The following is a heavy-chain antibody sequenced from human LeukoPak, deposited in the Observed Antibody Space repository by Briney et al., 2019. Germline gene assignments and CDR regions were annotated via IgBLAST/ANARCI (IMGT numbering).Heavy chain of an antibody. CDR1: GFTFSSYS. V-gene: IGHV3-48*01. Sequence: PGGSLRLSCAASGFTFSSYSMNWVRQAPGKGLEWVSYISSSSSTIYYADSVKGRFTISRDNAKNSLYLQMNSLRAEDTAVYYCARSKIAVAFLPYYFDYWGQGTLVTVSS. CDR2: ISSSSSTI. J-gene: IGHJ4*02. D-gene: IGHD6-19*01. CDR3: ARSKIAVAFLPYYFDY.